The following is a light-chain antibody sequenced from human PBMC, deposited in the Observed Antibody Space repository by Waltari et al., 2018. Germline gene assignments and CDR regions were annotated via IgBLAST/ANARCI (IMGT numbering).Light chain of an antibody. CDR1: RNDVGGYKF. CDR3: CSFAASYTWV. CDR2: DVI. J-gene: IGLJ3*02. Sequence: QSALTQPRSVSGSPGQSVTIPCAGTRNDVGGYKFVSWYQQHPGKIPKPIIFDVIQRASGVPQRFSVSRSADPATLTISRLQPEDEADYYCCSFAASYTWVFGGGTRLTVL. V-gene: IGLV2-11*01.